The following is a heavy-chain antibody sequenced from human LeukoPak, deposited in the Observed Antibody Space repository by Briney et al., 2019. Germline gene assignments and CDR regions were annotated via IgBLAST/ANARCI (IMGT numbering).Heavy chain of an antibody. J-gene: IGHJ4*02. CDR1: GYSFPNYW. D-gene: IGHD3-22*01. V-gene: IGHV5-51*01. CDR3: ARHYYDSSRTHYFDY. CDR2: IYPGDSDT. Sequence: GASLKISCKGSGYSFPNYWIGWVRQMPGKGLEWMGIIYPGDSDTRYSPSFQGQVTISADKSVSTAYLQWSSLKASDTAMYYCARHYYDSSRTHYFDYWGQGTLVTVSS.